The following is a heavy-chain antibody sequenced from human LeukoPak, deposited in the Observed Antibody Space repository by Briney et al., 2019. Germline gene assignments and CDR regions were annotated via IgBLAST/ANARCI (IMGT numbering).Heavy chain of an antibody. CDR3: AREVRDGDYFDY. CDR2: IYYSGST. V-gene: IGHV4-59*01. D-gene: IGHD2-2*01. CDR1: GGSISSYY. Sequence: SETLSLTCTVSGGSISSYYWSWIRQPPGKGLDWIGYIYYSGSTNYNPSLKSRVTISVDTSKNQFSLKLSSVTAADTAVYYCAREVRDGDYFDYWGQGTLVTVSS. J-gene: IGHJ4*02.